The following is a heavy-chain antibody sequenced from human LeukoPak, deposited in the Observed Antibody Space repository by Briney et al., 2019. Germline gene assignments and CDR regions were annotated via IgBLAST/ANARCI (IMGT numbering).Heavy chain of an antibody. CDR3: ARQFGTVPTTPYDAFDI. J-gene: IGHJ3*02. D-gene: IGHD4-17*01. Sequence: GESLKISCKGSGYSFTSYWIGWVRQMPGKGLEWMGIIYPGDSDTRYSPSFQGQVTISADKSISTAYLQWSSLKASDTAMYYCARQFGTVPTTPYDAFDIWGQGTMVTVSS. CDR2: IYPGDSDT. V-gene: IGHV5-51*01. CDR1: GYSFTSYW.